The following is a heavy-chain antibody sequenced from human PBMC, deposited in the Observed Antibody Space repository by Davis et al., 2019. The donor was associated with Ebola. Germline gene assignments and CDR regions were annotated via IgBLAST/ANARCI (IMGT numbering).Heavy chain of an antibody. V-gene: IGHV3-21*01. J-gene: IGHJ5*02. CDR3: ARDHVPITMIVVATVNWFDP. D-gene: IGHD3-22*01. CDR1: GFTFSSYS. Sequence: PGGSLRLSCAASGFTFSSYSMNWVRQAPGKGLEWVSSISSSSSYIYYADSVKGRFTISRDNAKNSLYLQMNSLRAEDTAVYYCARDHVPITMIVVATVNWFDPWGQGTLVTVSS. CDR2: ISSSSSYI.